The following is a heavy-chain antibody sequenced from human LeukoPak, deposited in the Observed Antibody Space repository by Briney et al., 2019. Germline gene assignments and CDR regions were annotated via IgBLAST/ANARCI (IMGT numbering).Heavy chain of an antibody. V-gene: IGHV1-46*01. D-gene: IGHD3-10*01. J-gene: IGHJ4*02. Sequence: ASVKVSCKASGYTFTSYGISWVRQAPGQGLEWMGIINPSGGSTSYAQKFQGRVTMTRDTSTSTVYMELSSLRSEDTAVYYCARDSRVVIDPHFDYWGQGTLVTVSS. CDR2: INPSGGST. CDR1: GYTFTSYG. CDR3: ARDSRVVIDPHFDY.